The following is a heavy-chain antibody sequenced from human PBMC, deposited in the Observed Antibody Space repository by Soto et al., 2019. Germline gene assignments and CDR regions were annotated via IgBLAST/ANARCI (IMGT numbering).Heavy chain of an antibody. CDR2: ISSSSSTI. CDR1: GFTFSSYS. Sequence: EVQLVESGGGLVQPGGSLRLSCAASGFTFSSYSMNWVRQAPGKGLEWVSYISSSSSTIYYADSVKGRFTISRDNAKNSLYLQMNSLRAEDTAVYYCARDINYGRFDYWGQGTLVNVSS. CDR3: ARDINYGRFDY. V-gene: IGHV3-48*01. D-gene: IGHD4-17*01. J-gene: IGHJ4*02.